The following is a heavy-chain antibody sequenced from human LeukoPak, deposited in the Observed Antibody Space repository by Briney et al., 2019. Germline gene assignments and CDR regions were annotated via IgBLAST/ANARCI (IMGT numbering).Heavy chain of an antibody. J-gene: IGHJ4*02. V-gene: IGHV4-4*09. CDR3: ASSMISSAIDY. Sequence: SETLSLTCTVSGGPISSYYWSWIRQPPGKGLEWIGYIYTSGSTNYNPSLKSRFTISVDTTKNQFSLKLSSVTAADTAVYCCASSMISSAIDYWGQGTLVTVSS. CDR2: IYTSGST. CDR1: GGPISSYY. D-gene: IGHD3-22*01.